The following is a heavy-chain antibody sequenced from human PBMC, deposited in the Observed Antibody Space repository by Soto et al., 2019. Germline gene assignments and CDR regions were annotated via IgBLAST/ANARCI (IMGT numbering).Heavy chain of an antibody. CDR3: ARDGKGYSSSPNDY. CDR2: ISYDGSNK. J-gene: IGHJ4*02. V-gene: IGHV3-30-3*01. CDR1: GFTFSSYA. D-gene: IGHD6-13*01. Sequence: GGSLRLSCAASGFTFSSYAMHWVRQAPGKGLEWVAVISYDGSNKYYADSVKGRFTISRDNSKNTLYLQMNSLRAEDTAVYYCARDGKGYSSSPNDYWGQGTLVTVSS.